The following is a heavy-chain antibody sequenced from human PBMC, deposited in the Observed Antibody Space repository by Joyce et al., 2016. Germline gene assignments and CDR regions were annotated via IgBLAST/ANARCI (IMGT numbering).Heavy chain of an antibody. CDR3: ARGGIVYDYSMDL. CDR2: ISSDSTYI. J-gene: IGHJ6*02. D-gene: IGHD3-22*01. CDR1: GFTFSTSR. Sequence: EVQLVESGGGLVKPGGSLRISCAASGFTFSTSRMSWFRRAAGKGLELVSAISSDSTYIFYADSVKGRFTVSRDNAKNSLYLQMNSLRAEDTAVFFCARGGIVYDYSMDLWGQGTTVTVSS. V-gene: IGHV3-21*02.